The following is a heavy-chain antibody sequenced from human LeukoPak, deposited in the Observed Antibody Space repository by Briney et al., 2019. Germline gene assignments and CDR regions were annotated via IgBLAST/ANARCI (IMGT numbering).Heavy chain of an antibody. D-gene: IGHD3-10*01. CDR2: ISGYNGHT. CDR1: GYTFTSYG. Sequence: ASVKVSCKASGYTFTSYGISWVRQAPGQGLEWMGWISGYNGHTNYAEKLQGRVTMTTDTSTSTAYMELTRLTSDDTAVYYCARGEQVYYGSGSWKLDQWGQGTLVTVSS. V-gene: IGHV1-18*01. J-gene: IGHJ4*02. CDR3: ARGEQVYYGSGSWKLDQ.